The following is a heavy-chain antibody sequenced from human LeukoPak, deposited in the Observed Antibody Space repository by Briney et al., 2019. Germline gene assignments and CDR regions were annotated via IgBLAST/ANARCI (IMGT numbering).Heavy chain of an antibody. CDR2: ISSGSTYI. D-gene: IGHD2-8*01. Sequence: GGSLRLSCAASGFTFSSYSMNWVCQAPGKGLEWVSSISSGSTYIYYADSVKGRFTISRDNAKNSLYLQMNSLRAEDTAVYYCARGSRRNGVWLDVDLGYWGQGTLVTVSS. CDR3: ARGSRRNGVWLDVDLGY. V-gene: IGHV3-21*01. J-gene: IGHJ4*02. CDR1: GFTFSSYS.